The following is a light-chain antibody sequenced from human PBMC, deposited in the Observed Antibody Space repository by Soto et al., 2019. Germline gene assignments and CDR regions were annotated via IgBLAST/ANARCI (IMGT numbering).Light chain of an antibody. J-gene: IGKJ1*01. CDR3: PHYKTYPLT. V-gene: IGKV1-5*01. Sequence: DIQMTQSPSTLSASVGDRVHITCRASESVSTWLAWYQQKPGKAPKLLIYDASSLESGAPSRFSPTGSGTQIPLTISSLPPDDFATYDCPHYKTYPLTFGQGARVEIK. CDR2: DAS. CDR1: ESVSTW.